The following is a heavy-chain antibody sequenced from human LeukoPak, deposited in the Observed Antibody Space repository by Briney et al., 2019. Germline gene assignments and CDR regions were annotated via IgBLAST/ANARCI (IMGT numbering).Heavy chain of an antibody. Sequence: KPSETLSLTCTVSGGSISSSSYYWGWIRQPPGKGLEWIGSIYYSGSTYYNPSLKSRVTISVDTSKNQFSLKLSSVTAADTAVYYCAGILRFLEWFDMDVWGKGTTVTLSS. CDR3: AGILRFLEWFDMDV. CDR1: GGSISSSSYY. J-gene: IGHJ6*03. V-gene: IGHV4-39*01. D-gene: IGHD3-3*01. CDR2: IYYSGST.